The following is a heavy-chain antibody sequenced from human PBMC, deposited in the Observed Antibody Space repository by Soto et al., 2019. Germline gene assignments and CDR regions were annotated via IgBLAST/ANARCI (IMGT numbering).Heavy chain of an antibody. CDR3: VRPGLTVPGTRYFDH. Sequence: EVQLLESGGGLVQPGGSLRLSCAASGFTFNSYAMSWVRQAPGKGLEWVSAIGSDGTAIQYADSVKGRFTISKDNSNDMLYLQMNSLRAEDTAVYYCVRPGLTVPGTRYFDHWGQGALVTVSS. D-gene: IGHD6-19*01. CDR1: GFTFNSYA. CDR2: IGSDGTAI. V-gene: IGHV3-23*05. J-gene: IGHJ4*02.